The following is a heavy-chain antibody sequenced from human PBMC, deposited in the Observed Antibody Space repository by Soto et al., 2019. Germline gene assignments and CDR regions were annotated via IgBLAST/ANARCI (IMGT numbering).Heavy chain of an antibody. V-gene: IGHV1-18*01. J-gene: IGHJ4*02. CDR3: ARTYGSGDYFLPFEY. CDR1: GYMFNTYG. D-gene: IGHD3-10*01. Sequence: QVQLLQSGAEVKKPGASVKVSCKASGYMFNTYGITWVRQAPGQGLEWMGWISVYNGNMDYAQKFEGRVTMTIDTSTSTAYMELKSLTSDDTAVYYCARTYGSGDYFLPFEYWGQGTPVSVSS. CDR2: ISVYNGNM.